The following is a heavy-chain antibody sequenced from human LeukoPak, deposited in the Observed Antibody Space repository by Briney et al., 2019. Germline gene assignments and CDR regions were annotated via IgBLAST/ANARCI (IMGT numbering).Heavy chain of an antibody. Sequence: GYYMHXXRQAPXQXXXWXXXXXXXXCGTNYAQKFQGRGTMTRDTAISTAYMELSRLRPDDTAVYYCARGTAIWFGELLPYEYYFDYWGQRTLVTVSS. J-gene: IGHJ4*02. CDR2: XXXXXCGT. CDR3: ARGTAIWFGELLPYEYYFDY. CDR1: GYY. D-gene: IGHD3-10*01. V-gene: IGHV1-2*02.